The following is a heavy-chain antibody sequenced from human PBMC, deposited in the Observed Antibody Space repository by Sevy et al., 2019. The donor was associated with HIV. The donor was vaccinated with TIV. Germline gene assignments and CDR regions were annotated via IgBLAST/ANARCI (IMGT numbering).Heavy chain of an antibody. CDR1: GFTFSSYA. CDR3: ARGGRVVVPAAKGGWFDP. CDR2: ISYDGSNK. J-gene: IGHJ5*02. Sequence: GGYLSLSCAASGFTFSSYAMHWVRQAPGKGLEWVVVISYDGSNKYYADSVKGRFTISRDNSKNTLYLQMNSLRAEDTAVYYCARGGRVVVPAAKGGWFDPWGQGTLVTVSS. D-gene: IGHD2-2*01. V-gene: IGHV3-30*04.